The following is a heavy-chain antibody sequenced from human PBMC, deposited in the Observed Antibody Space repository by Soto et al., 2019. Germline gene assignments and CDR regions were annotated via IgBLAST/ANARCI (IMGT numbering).Heavy chain of an antibody. CDR3: ARAWTAQAGWANWFDR. D-gene: IGHD6-13*01. V-gene: IGHV4-31*03. CDR2: IHYSGST. Sequence: QVQLQESGPGLVEPSQTLSLTCTVSGGSISGEGYSWRWIRQYSGRGLEWIGYIHYSGSTYYNSCLKSRVISSVATAKTQFFLNLSSVTAADTAVYYCARAWTAQAGWANWFDRWCQGTLVTVSS. J-gene: IGHJ5*02. CDR1: GGSISGEGYS.